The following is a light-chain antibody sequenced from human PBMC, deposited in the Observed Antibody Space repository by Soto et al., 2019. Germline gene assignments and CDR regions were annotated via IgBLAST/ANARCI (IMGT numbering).Light chain of an antibody. V-gene: IGKV1-5*01. CDR2: DAS. CDR1: QSISSW. Sequence: DIQMTQSPSTLSASVGDRVTITCRASQSISSWLAWYQQKPGKAPKLLIYDASSLESGVPSRFGGSGSGTEFTLTISSLQPEDFATYYCLQHSSYPWTFGQGTKVEIK. J-gene: IGKJ1*01. CDR3: LQHSSYPWT.